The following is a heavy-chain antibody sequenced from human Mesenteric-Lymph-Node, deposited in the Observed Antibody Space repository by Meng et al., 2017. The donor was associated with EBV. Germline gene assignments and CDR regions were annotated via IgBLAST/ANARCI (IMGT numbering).Heavy chain of an antibody. J-gene: IGHJ4*02. CDR1: GFTFSSYT. CDR3: ARDREEGYGFEFDY. CDR2: IRSSGTKT. Sequence: EVRLVESGGGLVKPGGSLRLSCAASGFTFSSYTMNWVRQAPGKGLEWVSSIRSSGTKTYYADSIKGRFTISRDNADNSLYLQMNSLRAEDTAVYYCARDREEGYGFEFDYWGQGTLVTVSS. V-gene: IGHV3-21*01. D-gene: IGHD3-10*01.